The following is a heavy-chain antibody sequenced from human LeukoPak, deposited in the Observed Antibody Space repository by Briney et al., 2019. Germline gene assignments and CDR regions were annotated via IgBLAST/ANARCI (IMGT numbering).Heavy chain of an antibody. D-gene: IGHD3-10*01. V-gene: IGHV3-33*08. Sequence: GGSLRLSCAASGFTFSSYGMHWVRQAPGKGLEWVAVIWYDGSNKYYADSVKGRFTISRDNSKNTLYLQMNSLRAEDTAVYYCARDPGDYYGSGSSDAFDFWGQGTMVTVSS. CDR2: IWYDGSNK. CDR1: GFTFSSYG. CDR3: ARDPGDYYGSGSSDAFDF. J-gene: IGHJ3*01.